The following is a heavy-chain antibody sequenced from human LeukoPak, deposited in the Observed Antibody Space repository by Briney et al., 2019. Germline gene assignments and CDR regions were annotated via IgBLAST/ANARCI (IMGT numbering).Heavy chain of an antibody. D-gene: IGHD3-22*01. CDR2: IYHSGST. CDR3: ARAKYYYDSSGYYGNYWFDP. V-gene: IGHV4-4*02. CDR1: GGSISSSNW. Sequence: PSETLSLTCAVSGGSISSSNWWSWVRQPPGKGLEWIGEIYHSGSTYYNPSLKSRVTISVDRSKNQFSLKLSSVTAADTAVYYCARAKYYYDSSGYYGNYWFDPWGQGTRVTVSS. J-gene: IGHJ5*02.